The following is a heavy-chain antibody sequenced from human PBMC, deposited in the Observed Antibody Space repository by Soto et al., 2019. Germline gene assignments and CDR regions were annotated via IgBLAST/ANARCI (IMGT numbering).Heavy chain of an antibody. CDR1: GFTFSDYY. J-gene: IGHJ5*02. V-gene: IGHV3-11*06. CDR2: ISSSSSYT. CDR3: ARDLLTQYGSGSYYTTNWFDP. Sequence: GGSLRLSCAASGFTFSDYYMSWIRQAPGKGLEWVSYISSSSSYTNYADSVKGRFTISRDNAKNSLYLQMNSLRAEDTAVYHCARDLLTQYGSGSYYTTNWFDPWGQGTLVTVSS. D-gene: IGHD3-10*01.